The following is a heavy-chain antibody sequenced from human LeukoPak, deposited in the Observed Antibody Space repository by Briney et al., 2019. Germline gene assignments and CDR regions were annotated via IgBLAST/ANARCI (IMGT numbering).Heavy chain of an antibody. CDR2: ISYDGSNK. Sequence: PGRSLRLSCAASGFTFSSYGMHWVRQAPGKGLEWVAVISYDGSNKYYADSVKGRFTISRDNSKNTLYLQMNSPRAEDTAVYYCAREDTADAFDIWGQGTMVTVSS. CDR1: GFTFSSYG. CDR3: AREDTADAFDI. D-gene: IGHD5-18*01. J-gene: IGHJ3*02. V-gene: IGHV3-30*19.